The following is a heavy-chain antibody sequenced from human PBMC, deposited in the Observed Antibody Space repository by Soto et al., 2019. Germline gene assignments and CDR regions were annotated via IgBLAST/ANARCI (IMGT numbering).Heavy chain of an antibody. D-gene: IGHD3-22*01. CDR2: ISSSGIYT. CDR3: ARSLHYYDSSGYSGY. CDR1: GFTFSDYY. V-gene: IGHV3-11*03. Sequence: GGSLRLSCAASGFTFSDYYMTWIRQAPGKGLEWVSYISSSGIYTNCADYVKGRFTISRDNAKNSLYLQMNSLRAEDTAVYYCARSLHYYDSSGYSGYWGQGTLVTVSS. J-gene: IGHJ4*02.